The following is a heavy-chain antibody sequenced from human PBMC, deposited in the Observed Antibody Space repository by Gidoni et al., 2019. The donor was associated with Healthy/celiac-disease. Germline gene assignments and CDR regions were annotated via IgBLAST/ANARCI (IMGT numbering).Heavy chain of an antibody. J-gene: IGHJ4*02. Sequence: QVQLVQSGAEVKKPGSSVKVSCKASGGTFSSYAIRWVRQAPGQGLAWMGGIIPSFGTANYAQKFQGRVTITADESTSTAYMELSSLRSEDTAVYYCARDRDDILTGSFDYWGQGTLVTVSS. V-gene: IGHV1-69*01. CDR1: GGTFSSYA. CDR2: IIPSFGTA. CDR3: ARDRDDILTGSFDY. D-gene: IGHD3-9*01.